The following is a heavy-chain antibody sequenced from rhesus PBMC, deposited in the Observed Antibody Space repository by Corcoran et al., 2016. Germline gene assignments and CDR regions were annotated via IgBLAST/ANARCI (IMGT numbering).Heavy chain of an antibody. CDR2: IGGSSGIT. CDR1: GYSIRGYY. Sequence: QVQLQESGPGLVKPSATLSLTCAVSGYSIRGYYWNWIRQPPWGGLEWIGYIGGSSGITYYHPSLKSRLTVSTDTSKSQFSLKLSSVTAADTAVYYCARFTGYYPNFDSWGQGVLVTVSS. J-gene: IGHJ4*01. CDR3: ARFTGYYPNFDS. D-gene: IGHD3-3*01. V-gene: IGHV4-165*02.